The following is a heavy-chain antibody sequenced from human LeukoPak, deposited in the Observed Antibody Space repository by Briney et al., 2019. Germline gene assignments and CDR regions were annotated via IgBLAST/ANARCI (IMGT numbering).Heavy chain of an antibody. V-gene: IGHV3-30-3*01. CDR1: GFTFSSYA. D-gene: IGHD6-13*01. CDR2: ISYDGSNK. Sequence: GGSLRLSRAASGFTFSSYAMHWVRQAPGKGLEWVAVISYDGSNKYYADSVKGRFTISRDNYKNTLYLQMNSLRSEDTAVYYCPRDPRYSSSWSAYDYWGQGTLVTVSS. J-gene: IGHJ4*02. CDR3: PRDPRYSSSWSAYDY.